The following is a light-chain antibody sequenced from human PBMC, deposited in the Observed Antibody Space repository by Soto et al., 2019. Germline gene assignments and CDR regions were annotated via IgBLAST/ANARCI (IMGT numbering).Light chain of an antibody. CDR1: QSVSSSY. CDR2: GAS. J-gene: IGKJ5*01. V-gene: IGKV3-20*01. CDR3: QQYGSSPPIT. Sequence: EIVLTQSPGTLSLSLGERATLSCRASQSVSSSYLAWYQQKPGQAPRLLIYGASSRATGIPDRFSGSGSGTDFTLTISRLEPEDFAVYYCQQYGSSPPITFGQGTRLDIK.